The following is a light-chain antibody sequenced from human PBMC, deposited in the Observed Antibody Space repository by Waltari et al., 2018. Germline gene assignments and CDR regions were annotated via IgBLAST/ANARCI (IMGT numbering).Light chain of an antibody. CDR2: GQD. Sequence: SSELTQDPAVSVALGQTVRITCQGDSLRRYYASWYQQRRRQAPRLVLYGQDNRPAGIPDRFSGSTSGDTASLTITGAQAEDEADYYCHSRDTISTRVFGGGTRLTV. CDR1: SLRRYY. CDR3: HSRDTISTRV. J-gene: IGLJ3*02. V-gene: IGLV3-19*01.